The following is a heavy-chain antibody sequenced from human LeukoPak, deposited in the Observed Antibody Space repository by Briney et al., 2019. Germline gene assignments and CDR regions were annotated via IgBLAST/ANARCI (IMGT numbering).Heavy chain of an antibody. CDR2: IYHSGST. V-gene: IGHV4-38-2*02. J-gene: IGHJ4*02. Sequence: SETLSLTCTVSGYSISSGYYWGWIRQPPGKGLEWIGSIYHSGSTYYNPSLKSRVTISVDTSKNQFSLKLSSVTAADTAVYYCASLRERSYYARGFDYWGQGTLVTVSS. D-gene: IGHD3-3*01. CDR3: ASLRERSYYARGFDY. CDR1: GYSISSGYY.